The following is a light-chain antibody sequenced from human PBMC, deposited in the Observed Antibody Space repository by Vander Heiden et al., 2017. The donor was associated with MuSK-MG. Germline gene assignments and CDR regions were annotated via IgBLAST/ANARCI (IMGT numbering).Light chain of an antibody. CDR3: KQGVHWPPI. CDR2: KVS. Sequence: DVVMTQSPLSLPVTLGQPASISCRSSQSLVYSDRYTYLDWFHQRPGQSPRRLIYKVSKRDSGVPDRFSGSGSGTDFTLKISMVEAEDVGVYYCKQGVHWPPIFGQGTQLEIK. V-gene: IGKV2-30*01. CDR1: QSLVYSDRYTY. J-gene: IGKJ5*01.